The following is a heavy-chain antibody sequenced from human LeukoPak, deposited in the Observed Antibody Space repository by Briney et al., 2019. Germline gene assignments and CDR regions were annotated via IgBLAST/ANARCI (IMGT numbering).Heavy chain of an antibody. CDR2: IDHSGST. Sequence: KPSETLSLTCAVYGGSFTGYYWSWIRQPPGKGLEWIGEIDHSGSTNYNPSLKSRVTISVDTSKNQFSLELSSVTAADTAVYYCASSNHVWSGYYLLDYWGQGTLVTVSS. CDR1: GGSFTGYY. J-gene: IGHJ4*02. D-gene: IGHD3-3*02. V-gene: IGHV4-34*01. CDR3: ASSNHVWSGYYLLDY.